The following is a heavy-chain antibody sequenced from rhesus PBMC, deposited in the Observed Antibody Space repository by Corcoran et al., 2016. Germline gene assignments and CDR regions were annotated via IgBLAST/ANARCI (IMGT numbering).Heavy chain of an antibody. V-gene: IGHV4-160*01. CDR1: GGSISSNF. J-gene: IGHJ3*01. Sequence: QVQLQQWGEGLVKPSETLSLTCAVYGGSISSNFWSWIRQPPGKGLEWIGRIRSGGSTNYNPSLKSRVTILKDTSKNQFSLKLSSVTAADTAVYYCATEYSSGWSGAFDFWGQGLRVTVSS. CDR2: IRSGGST. D-gene: IGHD6S26*01. CDR3: ATEYSSGWSGAFDF.